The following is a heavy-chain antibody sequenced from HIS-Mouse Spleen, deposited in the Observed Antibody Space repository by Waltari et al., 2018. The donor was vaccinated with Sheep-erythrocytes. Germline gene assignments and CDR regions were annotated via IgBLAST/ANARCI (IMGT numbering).Heavy chain of an antibody. J-gene: IGHJ4*02. V-gene: IGHV4-39*07. D-gene: IGHD6-6*01. Sequence: QLQLQESGPGLVKPSEPLSLTCTVSGGSISSSSYYWGWIRQPQGKGLEWIGSIYYSGSTYYNPSLKSRVTISVDTSKNQFSLKLSSVTAADTAVYYCARVSVAARFDYWGQGTLVTVSS. CDR1: GGSISSSSYY. CDR3: ARVSVAARFDY. CDR2: IYYSGST.